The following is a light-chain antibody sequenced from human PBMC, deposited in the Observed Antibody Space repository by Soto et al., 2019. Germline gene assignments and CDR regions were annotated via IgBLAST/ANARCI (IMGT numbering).Light chain of an antibody. V-gene: IGKV1-5*03. CDR3: QQSYSTPHT. J-gene: IGKJ1*01. CDR1: QTIDSW. Sequence: DIQMTQSPSTLSASVGDRVTITCRASQTIDSWLAWYQQRPGKPPNLLIYKASTLASGVPSRFSGSGSGTDFTLTISSLQPEDFATYYCQQSYSTPHTFGQGTKVDI. CDR2: KAS.